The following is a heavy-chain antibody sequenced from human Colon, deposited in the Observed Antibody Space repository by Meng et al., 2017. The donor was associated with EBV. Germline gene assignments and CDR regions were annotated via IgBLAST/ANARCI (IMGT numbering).Heavy chain of an antibody. V-gene: IGHV4-34*02. CDR1: GGFLSDYY. CDR3: SRGVDSYKLGNL. J-gene: IGHJ2*01. D-gene: IGHD7-27*01. CDR2: IHPSGSI. Sequence: HVQLPPRRARLLDPSGAQPLTCLVYGGFLSDYYCSWIRQTPGRGLEWIGEIHPSGSIFYNPSLQSRVTISVDTSKNQFSLNLNSVTAADTAVYFCSRGVDSYKLGNLWGRGTLVTVSS.